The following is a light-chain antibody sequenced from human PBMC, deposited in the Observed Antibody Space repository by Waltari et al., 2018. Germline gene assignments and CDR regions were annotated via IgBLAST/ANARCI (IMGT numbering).Light chain of an antibody. V-gene: IGKV1-39*01. Sequence: DIQMTQSPSSLSASVGDRVTIPCRASQTISTYLNWYQQKPGTAPKLLIYAASTLQRGVPARFSGSGSGTDFALTIFSLQPEYSATYYCQQTYSTPLTFGGGTKVDIK. CDR3: QQTYSTPLT. CDR1: QTISTY. CDR2: AAS. J-gene: IGKJ4*01.